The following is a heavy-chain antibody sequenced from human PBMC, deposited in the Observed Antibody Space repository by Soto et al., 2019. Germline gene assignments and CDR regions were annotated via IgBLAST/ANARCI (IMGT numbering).Heavy chain of an antibody. CDR1: GFDFSSYG. CDR2: LGFDGGGR. J-gene: IGHJ6*02. Sequence: QMQLVESGGSVVQPGTSLRLSCAVFGFDFSSYGMHCVRQTPGKGLEWVAVLGFDGGGRYYADSVKGRFTISRDNSKKMLYLQMDSLRAEDTALYYCVREPVGPDYAMDVWGQGTTVTVPS. V-gene: IGHV3-33*01. CDR3: VREPVGPDYAMDV. D-gene: IGHD1-26*01.